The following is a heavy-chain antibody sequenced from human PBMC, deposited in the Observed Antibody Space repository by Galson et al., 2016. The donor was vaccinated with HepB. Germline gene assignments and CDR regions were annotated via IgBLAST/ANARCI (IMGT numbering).Heavy chain of an antibody. V-gene: IGHV4-31*03. D-gene: IGHD4-23*01. J-gene: IGHJ4*02. Sequence: TLSLTCTVSGGSISSGGYYWSWIRQHPGKGLEWIGYIYYSGSTYYNPSLKSRVTISVDTSKNQFSLKLSSVTAADTAVYYCAGGTYGGRFFDYWGQGTLVTVSS. CDR1: GGSISSGGYY. CDR3: AGGTYGGRFFDY. CDR2: IYYSGST.